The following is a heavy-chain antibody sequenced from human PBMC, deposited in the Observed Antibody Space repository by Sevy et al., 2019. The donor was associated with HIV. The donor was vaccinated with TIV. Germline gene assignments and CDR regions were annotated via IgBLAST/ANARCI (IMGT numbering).Heavy chain of an antibody. CDR1: GFTFSSYA. J-gene: IGHJ4*02. D-gene: IGHD3-10*01. CDR3: AKGASGSYYKYPFDY. CDR2: ISYDGSNK. V-gene: IGHV3-30-3*01. Sequence: GGSLRLSCAASGFTFSSYAMHWVRQAPGKGLEWVAVISYDGSNKYYADSVKGRFTISRDNSKNTLYLQMNSLRAEDTAVYYCAKGASGSYYKYPFDYWGQGTLVTVSS.